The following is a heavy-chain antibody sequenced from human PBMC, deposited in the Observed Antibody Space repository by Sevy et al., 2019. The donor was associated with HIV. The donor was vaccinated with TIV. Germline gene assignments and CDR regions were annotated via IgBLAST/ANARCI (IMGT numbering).Heavy chain of an antibody. D-gene: IGHD1-26*01. V-gene: IGHV3-30*04. CDR3: TRDLEGATSD. J-gene: IGHJ4*02. CDR1: GFTFSSYV. Sequence: GGSLRLSCAASGFTFSSYVMHWVRQAPGKGLEWVALIWDDGSDKYYADSVKGRFTISRDNSKNMLYLKMNSLRPEATAVYYCTRDLEGATSDWGQGTLVTVSS. CDR2: IWDDGSDK.